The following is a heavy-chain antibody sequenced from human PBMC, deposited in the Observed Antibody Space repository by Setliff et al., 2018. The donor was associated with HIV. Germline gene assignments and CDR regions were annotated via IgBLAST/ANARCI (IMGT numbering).Heavy chain of an antibody. Sequence: GASVKVSCKASGYTFTSYYLHWVRQAPGQGLEWMGRINPSGGSASYAQKFQGRVTMSRDTSTSTVYMELSSLRSEDTAVYYCARDYFDSSAYHYGFGAFDIWGQGTMVTVSS. V-gene: IGHV1-46*01. D-gene: IGHD3-22*01. J-gene: IGHJ3*02. CDR1: GYTFTSYY. CDR2: INPSGGSA. CDR3: ARDYFDSSAYHYGFGAFDI.